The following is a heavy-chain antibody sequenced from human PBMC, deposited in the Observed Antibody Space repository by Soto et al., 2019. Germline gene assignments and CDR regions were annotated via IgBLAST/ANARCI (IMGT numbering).Heavy chain of an antibody. CDR3: AKGATGTWLDYYFDY. Sequence: EVQVLESGGGLVQPGGSLRLSCEVPGLTIGPYGMSWVRQAPGKGLEWVSAISGSGGKTYYADSVRGRFTISRDNSKNTLVLQMHSLRAEDTAVYYCAKGATGTWLDYYFDYWGPGTLVTVSS. V-gene: IGHV3-23*01. CDR1: GLTIGPYG. CDR2: ISGSGGKT. D-gene: IGHD1-1*01. J-gene: IGHJ4*02.